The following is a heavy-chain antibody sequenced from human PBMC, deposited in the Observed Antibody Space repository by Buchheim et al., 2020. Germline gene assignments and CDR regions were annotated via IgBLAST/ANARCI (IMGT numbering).Heavy chain of an antibody. CDR2: IKQDGSEK. D-gene: IGHD3-3*01. J-gene: IGHJ6*02. V-gene: IGHV3-7*01. CDR1: GFTFSSYW. Sequence: EVQLVESGGGLVQPGGSLRLSCAASGFTFSSYWMSWVRQAPGKGLEWVANIKQDGSEKYYVDSVKGRFTISRDNSKNTLYLQMNSLRAEDTAVYYCARDLNDFWSGPYYYYGMDVWGQGTT. CDR3: ARDLNDFWSGPYYYYGMDV.